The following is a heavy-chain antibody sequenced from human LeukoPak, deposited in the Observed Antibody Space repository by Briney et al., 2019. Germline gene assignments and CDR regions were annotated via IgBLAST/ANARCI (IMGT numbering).Heavy chain of an antibody. V-gene: IGHV4-34*01. CDR1: GGSFSGYY. D-gene: IGHD3-10*01. CDR2: INHSGST. Sequence: SETLSLTCAVYGGSFSGYYWSWIRQPPGKGLEWIGEINHSGSTNYNPSLKSRVTISVDTSKNQFSLKLSSVTAADTAVYYCARVGRYYYGSGSYFGYYYHMDVWGKGTTVTVSS. CDR3: ARVGRYYYGSGSYFGYYYHMDV. J-gene: IGHJ6*03.